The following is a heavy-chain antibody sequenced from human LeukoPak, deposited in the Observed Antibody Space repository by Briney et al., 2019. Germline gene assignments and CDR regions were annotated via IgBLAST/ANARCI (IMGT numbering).Heavy chain of an antibody. CDR3: ARLGDSTSRLYYFDY. Sequence: SETLSPTCTVSGGSISSYYWSWIRQPPGKGLEWIGYISYSGSTYYNPSLKSRVTISVDTSKSQFSLKLSSVTAADTAVYYCARLGDSTSRLYYFDYWGQGTLVTVSS. J-gene: IGHJ4*02. CDR2: ISYSGST. D-gene: IGHD6-6*01. V-gene: IGHV4-59*08. CDR1: GGSISSYY.